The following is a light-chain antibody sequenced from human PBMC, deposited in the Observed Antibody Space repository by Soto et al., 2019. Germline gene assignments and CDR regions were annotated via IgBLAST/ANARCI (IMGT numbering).Light chain of an antibody. CDR3: QQGHNCPLT. CDR1: QGLSGS. V-gene: IGKV1-12*01. J-gene: IGKJ5*01. Sequence: DIQMTQSPSSVSASVGDRVTITCRATQGLSGSLAWYQQKPGKAPKLLISATSRLQSGVPSRFSGSPSGTDFTLTIDSLPPEDLATYYCQQGHNCPLTFGQGTRL. CDR2: ATS.